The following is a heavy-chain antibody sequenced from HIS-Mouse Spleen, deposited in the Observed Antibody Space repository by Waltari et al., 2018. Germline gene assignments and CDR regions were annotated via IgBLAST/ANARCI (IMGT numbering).Heavy chain of an antibody. J-gene: IGHJ2*01. CDR1: GGSISSSRYS. D-gene: IGHD6-13*01. CDR2: IYYSGST. Sequence: QLQLQESGPGLVKPSETLSLTCTVSGGSISSSRYSVGWIRQPPGKGLGWIGSIYYSGSTYYNPSLKSRVTISVDTSKNQFSLKLSSVTAADTAVYYCAREIPYSSSWYDWYFDLWGRGTLVTVSS. CDR3: AREIPYSSSWYDWYFDL. V-gene: IGHV4-39*07.